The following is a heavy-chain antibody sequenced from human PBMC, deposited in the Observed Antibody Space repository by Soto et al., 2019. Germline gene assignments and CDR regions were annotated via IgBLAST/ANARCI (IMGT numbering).Heavy chain of an antibody. D-gene: IGHD6-13*01. CDR3: AANPRIAAAGTYYYYYGMDV. CDR2: IVVGSGNT. CDR1: GLTFTSSA. V-gene: IGHV1-58*01. J-gene: IGHJ6*02. Sequence: SVKVSCKASGLTFTSSAVQWVRQARGQRLEWIGWIVVGSGNTNYAQKFQERVTITRDMSTSTAYMELSSLRSEDTAVYYCAANPRIAAAGTYYYYYGMDVWGQGTTVTVSS.